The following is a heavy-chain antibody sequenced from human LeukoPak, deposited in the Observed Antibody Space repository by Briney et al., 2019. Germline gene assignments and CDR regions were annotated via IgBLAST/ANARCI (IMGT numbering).Heavy chain of an antibody. CDR3: ARADIVVVPAAIPHNWFDP. CDR2: IYHSGST. CDR1: GYSISSGYY. Sequence: SETLSLTCTVSGYSISSGYYWGWIRRPPGKGLEWIGSIYHSGSTYYNPSLKSRVTISVDTSKNQFSLKLSSVTAADTAVYYCARADIVVVPAAIPHNWFDPWGQGTLVTVSS. D-gene: IGHD2-2*01. V-gene: IGHV4-38-2*02. J-gene: IGHJ5*02.